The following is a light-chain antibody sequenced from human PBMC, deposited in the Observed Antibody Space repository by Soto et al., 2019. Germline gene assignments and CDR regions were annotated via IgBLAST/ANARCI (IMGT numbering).Light chain of an antibody. CDR3: QQYGNSPWT. V-gene: IGKV3-20*01. CDR2: STS. Sequence: IVLTQSPGTLSLSPWERGTLSCRASQRFGSSNLAWYQQKPGQAPRLLIYSTSSRATGIPDRFSGSGSGTDFTLTISRLEPEDFAVYYCQQYGNSPWTFGQGTKVDIK. J-gene: IGKJ1*01. CDR1: QRFGSSN.